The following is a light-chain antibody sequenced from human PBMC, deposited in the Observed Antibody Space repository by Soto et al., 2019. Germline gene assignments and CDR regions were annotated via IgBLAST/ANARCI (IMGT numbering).Light chain of an antibody. Sequence: QSALTQPASVSGSLGQSITISCTGSNSDIGGYNYVSWYQQHPGKAPKLLIHEVTNRPSGVSDRFSGSKSANTASLTISGLQAEDEAHSYCSSYTTFRTPHVAFGGGTKLTVL. V-gene: IGLV2-14*01. CDR3: SSYTTFRTPHVA. CDR2: EVT. J-gene: IGLJ2*01. CDR1: NSDIGGYNY.